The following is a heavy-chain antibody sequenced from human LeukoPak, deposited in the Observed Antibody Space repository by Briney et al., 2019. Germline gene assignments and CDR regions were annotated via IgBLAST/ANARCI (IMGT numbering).Heavy chain of an antibody. CDR3: TREPLEYCSSTSCFVPT. CDR1: GFTFGDYA. V-gene: IGHV3-49*03. CDR2: IRSKAYGGTT. Sequence: SGGSLRLSCTASGFTFGDYAMRWFRQAPGKGLEWVGFIRSKAYGGTTEYAASVKGRFTISRDDSKSIAYLQMNSLKTEDTAVYYCTREPLEYCSSTSCFVPTWGQGTLVTYSS. D-gene: IGHD2-2*01. J-gene: IGHJ5*02.